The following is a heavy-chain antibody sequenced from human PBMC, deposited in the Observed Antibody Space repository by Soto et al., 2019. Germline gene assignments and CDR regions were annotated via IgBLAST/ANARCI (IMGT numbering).Heavy chain of an antibody. Sequence: QITLKESGPTLVKPTQTLTLTCTFSGFSLTTSGVGVGWIRQPPGKALEWLALIYWDDDKRYSPSLKSRLTITKHTPKIQVLLTMTIMLPADRATYFCAHTTTTWTWVIGPWGPGTLV. V-gene: IGHV2-5*02. CDR2: IYWDDDK. CDR1: GFSLTTSGVG. D-gene: IGHD1-1*01. J-gene: IGHJ5*02. CDR3: AHTTTTWTWVIGP.